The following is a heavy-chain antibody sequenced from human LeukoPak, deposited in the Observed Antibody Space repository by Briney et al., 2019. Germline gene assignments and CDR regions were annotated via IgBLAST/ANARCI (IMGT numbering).Heavy chain of an antibody. J-gene: IGHJ4*02. CDR1: GGSISSYY. D-gene: IGHD6-13*01. CDR3: ARDLRVIAAAGPLFDY. V-gene: IGHV4-4*07. CDR2: IYTSGST. Sequence: KPSETLSLTCTVSGGSISSYYWSWIRQPAGKGLEWIGRIYTSGSTNYNPSLKSRVTMSVDTSKNQFSLKLSSVTAADTAVYYCARDLRVIAAAGPLFDYWGQGTLVTVSS.